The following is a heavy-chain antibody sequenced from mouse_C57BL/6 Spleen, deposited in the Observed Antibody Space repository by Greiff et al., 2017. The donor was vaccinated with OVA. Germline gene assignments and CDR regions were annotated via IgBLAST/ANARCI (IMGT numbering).Heavy chain of an antibody. J-gene: IGHJ1*03. D-gene: IGHD1-1*01. V-gene: IGHV3-6*01. CDR2: ISYDGSN. Sequence: ESGPGLVKPSQSLSLTCSVTGYSITSGYYWNWIRQFPGNKLEWMGYISYDGSNNYNPSLKNRISITRDTSKNQFFLKLNSVTTEDTATYYCARGPFYYGSSPWYFDVWGTGTTVTVSS. CDR3: ARGPFYYGSSPWYFDV. CDR1: GYSITSGYY.